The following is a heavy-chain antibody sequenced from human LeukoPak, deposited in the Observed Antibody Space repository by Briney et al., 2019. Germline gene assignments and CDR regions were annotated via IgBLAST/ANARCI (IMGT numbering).Heavy chain of an antibody. D-gene: IGHD6-6*01. CDR3: ARPLVRPSRPYYYHMDV. CDR2: ICTSGST. CDR1: GGSISNYC. J-gene: IGHJ6*03. Sequence: SETLSLTCTVSGGSISNYCWSWIRQPPGKGLEWIGYICTSGSTNYNPSLKSRVTISVDTSKNQFSLKLSSVTAADTAVYYCARPLVRPSRPYYYHMDVWGKGTTVTVSS. V-gene: IGHV4-4*09.